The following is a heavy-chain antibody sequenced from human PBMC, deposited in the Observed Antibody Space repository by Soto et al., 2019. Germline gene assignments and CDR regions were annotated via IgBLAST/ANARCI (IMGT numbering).Heavy chain of an antibody. Sequence: QVQLVESGGGVVQPGGSLRLSCAASGFTFSSYAMHWVRAAPGKGLEWVAVMSYDGITRSYADSVKGRFTISRDNSKNTLYLQMNSLSAEDTAVYYCAKVSSIAARTYYYYAMDVWGQGTTVTVSS. CDR3: AKVSSIAARTYYYYAMDV. J-gene: IGHJ6*02. CDR2: MSYDGITR. V-gene: IGHV3-30-3*01. D-gene: IGHD6-6*01. CDR1: GFTFSSYA.